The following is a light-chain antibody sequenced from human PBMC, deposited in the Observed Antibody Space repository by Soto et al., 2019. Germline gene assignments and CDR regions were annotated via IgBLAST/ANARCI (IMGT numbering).Light chain of an antibody. CDR2: GAS. V-gene: IGKV3-20*01. CDR1: QSVTNTY. Sequence: EIVLTQSPGTLSLSPGERATVSCRSSQSVTNTYLAWFQQKPGQAPRLLIYGASTRATGIPDRFSGSGSGTDFTLTISRLEAEDFAVYYCQQYGDSPLTFGPGTKVDIK. J-gene: IGKJ3*01. CDR3: QQYGDSPLT.